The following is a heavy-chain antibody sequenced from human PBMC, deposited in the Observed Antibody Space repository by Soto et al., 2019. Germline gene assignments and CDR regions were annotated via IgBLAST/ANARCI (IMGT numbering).Heavy chain of an antibody. CDR2: ISYDGSNK. D-gene: IGHD5-12*01. V-gene: IGHV3-30*18. Sequence: GGSLRLSCAASGFTFSSYGMHWVPQAPGKGLEWVAVISYDGSNKYYADSVKGRFSISRDNSKNTLYLQMNSLRAEDTAVYYCAKDLRGGYEAVFWYFDLWGRGTLVTVSS. J-gene: IGHJ2*01. CDR3: AKDLRGGYEAVFWYFDL. CDR1: GFTFSSYG.